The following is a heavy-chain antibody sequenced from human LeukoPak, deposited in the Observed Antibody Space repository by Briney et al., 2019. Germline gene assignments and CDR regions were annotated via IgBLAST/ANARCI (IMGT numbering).Heavy chain of an antibody. D-gene: IGHD2/OR15-2a*01. J-gene: IGHJ6*02. V-gene: IGHV3-69-1*01. Sequence: GGSLRLSCAASGFIVSGDFMSWVRQAPGKGLEWVSSISSSSYIYYADSVKGRFTISRDNAKNSLYLQMNSLRAEDTAVYYCARDLSDYYGMDVWGQGTTVTVSS. CDR2: ISSSSYI. CDR1: GFIVSGDF. CDR3: ARDLSDYYGMDV.